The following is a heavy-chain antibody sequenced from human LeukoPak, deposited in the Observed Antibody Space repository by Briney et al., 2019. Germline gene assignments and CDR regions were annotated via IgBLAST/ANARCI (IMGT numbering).Heavy chain of an antibody. CDR3: ARHYCSGGSCKPDY. CDR2: IQPSGIT. Sequence: PSETLSLTCTVSGVSISSYYWNWIRQPPGKGLEWIGYIQPSGITDYNPSHKSRATISLDTSRNQFSLRLSSVTAADTAVYYCARHYCSGGSCKPDYWGPGTLVTVSS. D-gene: IGHD2-15*01. J-gene: IGHJ4*02. CDR1: GVSISSYY. V-gene: IGHV4-59*08.